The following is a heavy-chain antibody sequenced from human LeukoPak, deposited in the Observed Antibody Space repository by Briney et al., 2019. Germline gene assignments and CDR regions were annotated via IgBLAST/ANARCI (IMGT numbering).Heavy chain of an antibody. Sequence: PGRSLRLSCAVSGFTFSSYAMHWVRQAPGKGLEWVSSISSSSSYIYYADSVKGRFTVSRDNAKDSLYLQMNSLRAEDTAVYYCARDPTYCTNGVCYTVYYYGMDVWGQGTLVTVSS. CDR1: GFTFSSYA. J-gene: IGHJ6*02. D-gene: IGHD2-8*01. CDR2: ISSSSSYI. CDR3: ARDPTYCTNGVCYTVYYYGMDV. V-gene: IGHV3-21*01.